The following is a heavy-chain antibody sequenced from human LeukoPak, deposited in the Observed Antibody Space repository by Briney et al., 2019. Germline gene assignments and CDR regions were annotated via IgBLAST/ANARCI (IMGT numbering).Heavy chain of an antibody. D-gene: IGHD3-9*01. V-gene: IGHV7-4-1*02. Sequence: GASVKASCKASGYTFTSYAMNWVRQAPGQGLEWMGWINTNTGNPTYAQGFTGRFVFSLDTAVSTAYLQISSLKAEDTAVYYCVRGMRYVDWLNHQGFDYWGQGTLVTVSS. CDR1: GYTFTSYA. J-gene: IGHJ4*02. CDR3: VRGMRYVDWLNHQGFDY. CDR2: INTNTGNP.